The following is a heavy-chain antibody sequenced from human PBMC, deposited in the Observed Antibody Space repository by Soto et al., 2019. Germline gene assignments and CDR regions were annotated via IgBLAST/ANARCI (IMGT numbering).Heavy chain of an antibody. D-gene: IGHD2-8*01. CDR1: GYTFTKYA. CDR2: NSGYNGNT. CDR3: ARDLNIVIKGLRYYFDY. J-gene: IGHJ4*02. V-gene: IGHV1-18*01. Sequence: QVQQVQSGAEVKKPGASVKVSCKAPGYTFTKYAFTWVRQAPGQGLEWMGRNSGYNGNTNYAQKFEDRVTMTTDTSTRMAYMVLSSLRSDDTAVYYCARDLNIVIKGLRYYFDYWVQGTLVTVSS.